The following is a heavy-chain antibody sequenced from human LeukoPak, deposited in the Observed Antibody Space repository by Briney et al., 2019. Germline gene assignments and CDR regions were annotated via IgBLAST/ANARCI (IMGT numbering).Heavy chain of an antibody. CDR3: ARDLLNEGNHLDY. D-gene: IGHD4-23*01. Sequence: SETLSLTCTVSGGSISSGGYYWSWIHQHPGKGLEWIGYIYYSGSTYYNPSLKSRVTISVDTSKNQFSLKLSSVTAADTAVYYCARDLLNEGNHLDYWGQGTLVTVSS. CDR2: IYYSGST. V-gene: IGHV4-30-4*08. CDR1: GGSISSGGYY. J-gene: IGHJ4*02.